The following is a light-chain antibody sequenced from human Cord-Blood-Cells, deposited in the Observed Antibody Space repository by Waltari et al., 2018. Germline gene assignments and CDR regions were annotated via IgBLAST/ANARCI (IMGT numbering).Light chain of an antibody. CDR1: SSDVGGYNY. V-gene: IGLV2-14*01. Sequence: QSALTQPASVSGSPGPSITISCTGTSSDVGGYNYVSWYHKHPGKAPKLMIYDVSNRPSGVSNRFSGSKSGNTASLTISGLQAEDEADYYCSSYTSSSTLVFGGGTKLTVL. CDR2: DVS. CDR3: SSYTSSSTLV. J-gene: IGLJ2*01.